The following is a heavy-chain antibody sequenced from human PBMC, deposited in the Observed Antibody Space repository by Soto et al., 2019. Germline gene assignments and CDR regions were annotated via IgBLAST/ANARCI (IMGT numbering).Heavy chain of an antibody. CDR3: AKDRGPSQGSSWYY. V-gene: IGHV3-30*18. D-gene: IGHD6-13*01. J-gene: IGHJ4*02. Sequence: ESGGGVVQPGRSLRLSCAASGFTFSSYGMHWVRQAPGKGLEWVAVISYDGSNKYYADSVKGRFTISRDNSKNTLYLQMNSLRAEDTAVYYCAKDRGPSQGSSWYYWGQGTLVTVSS. CDR2: ISYDGSNK. CDR1: GFTFSSYG.